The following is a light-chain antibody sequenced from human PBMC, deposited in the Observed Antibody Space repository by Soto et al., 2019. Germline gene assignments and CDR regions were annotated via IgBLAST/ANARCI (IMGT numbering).Light chain of an antibody. CDR3: AAWDDSLNGVV. V-gene: IGLV1-44*01. J-gene: IGLJ2*01. Sequence: QSVLTQPPSASGTHGQRVTIACSGSSSNIGSNTVNWYQQLPGTAPKLLIYSNNQRPSGVPDRFSGSKSGTSASLAISGLQSEDEADYYCAAWDDSLNGVVFGGGTKLTV. CDR1: SSNIGSNT. CDR2: SNN.